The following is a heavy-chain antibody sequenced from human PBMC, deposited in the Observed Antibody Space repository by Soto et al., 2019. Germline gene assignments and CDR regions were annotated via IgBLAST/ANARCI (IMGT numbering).Heavy chain of an antibody. CDR3: AREGSGSYRRPYYYYYGMDV. D-gene: IGHD3-10*01. J-gene: IGHJ6*02. Sequence: ASVKVSCKASGYTFTGYYMHWVRQAPGQGLEWLGWINPNSGGTNYAQKFQGRVTMTRDTSISTAYMELSRLRSDDTAVYYCAREGSGSYRRPYYYYYGMDVWGQGTTVTV. CDR1: GYTFTGYY. CDR2: INPNSGGT. V-gene: IGHV1-2*02.